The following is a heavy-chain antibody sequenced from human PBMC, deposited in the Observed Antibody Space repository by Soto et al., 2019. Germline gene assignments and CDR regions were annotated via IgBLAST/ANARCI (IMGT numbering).Heavy chain of an antibody. CDR3: ARGLYNWNYFDY. Sequence: QVQLQESGPGLVKPSQTLSLTCTVSGGSISSGGYYWSWIRQHPGKGLEWIGYIYYSGSTHYNPSLTRRVTISVDTSKNQFSLKLSSVTAADTAVYYCARGLYNWNYFDYWGQGTLVTVSS. J-gene: IGHJ4*02. CDR1: GGSISSGGYY. V-gene: IGHV4-31*03. D-gene: IGHD1-20*01. CDR2: IYYSGST.